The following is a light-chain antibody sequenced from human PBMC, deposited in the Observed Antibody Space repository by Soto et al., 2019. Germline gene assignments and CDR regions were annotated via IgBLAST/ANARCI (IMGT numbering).Light chain of an antibody. CDR3: QQYGSSPGYT. V-gene: IGKV3-20*01. CDR2: GAS. J-gene: IGKJ2*01. Sequence: EIVLTQSPGTLSFSPGERATLSCRASQSVSTSYLTWYQQKPGQAPRVLVYGASRRATGIPDRFSGSGSGTDFTLTISRLEPEDFAVYYCQQYGSSPGYTFGQGTKLEIK. CDR1: QSVSTSY.